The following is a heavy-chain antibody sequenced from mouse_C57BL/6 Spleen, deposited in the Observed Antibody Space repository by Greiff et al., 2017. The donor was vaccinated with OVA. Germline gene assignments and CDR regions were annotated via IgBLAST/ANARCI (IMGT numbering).Heavy chain of an antibody. Sequence: EVQVVESGGGLVKPGGSLKLSCAASGFTFSSYTMSWVRQTPEKRLEWVATISGGGGNTYYPDSVRGRFTISRDNAKNTLYLQMSSLRAEDTALYYCARHTTTVQAMDYWGQGTSVTVSS. D-gene: IGHD1-1*01. J-gene: IGHJ4*01. CDR3: ARHTTTVQAMDY. CDR1: GFTFSSYT. V-gene: IGHV5-9*01. CDR2: ISGGGGNT.